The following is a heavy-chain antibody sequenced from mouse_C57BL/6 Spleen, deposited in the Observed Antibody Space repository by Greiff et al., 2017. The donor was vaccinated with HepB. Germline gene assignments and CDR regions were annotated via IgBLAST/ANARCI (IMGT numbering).Heavy chain of an antibody. D-gene: IGHD2-4*01. Sequence: QVQLQQPGAELVRPGSSVKLSCKASGYTFTSYWMHWVKQRPIQGLEWIGNIDPSDSETHYNQKFKDKATLTVDKSSSTAYMQLSSLTSEDSAVYYCARAYDYYWYFDVWGTGTTVTVSS. CDR3: ARAYDYYWYFDV. V-gene: IGHV1-52*01. CDR1: GYTFTSYW. CDR2: IDPSDSET. J-gene: IGHJ1*03.